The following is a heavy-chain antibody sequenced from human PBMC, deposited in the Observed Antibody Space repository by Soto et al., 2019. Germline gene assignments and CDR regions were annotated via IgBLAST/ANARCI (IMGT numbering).Heavy chain of an antibody. CDR3: ARDETDVAVAGTSGFDY. CDR1: GYTFTSYG. V-gene: IGHV1-18*01. CDR2: ISAYNGST. Sequence: ASVKVSCKASGYTFTSYGISWVRQAPGQGLEWMGWISAYNGSTNYAQKLQGRVTMTTDTSTSTAYMELRSLRSDDTAVYYCARDETDVAVAGTSGFDYWGQGTLVTVSS. J-gene: IGHJ4*02. D-gene: IGHD6-19*01.